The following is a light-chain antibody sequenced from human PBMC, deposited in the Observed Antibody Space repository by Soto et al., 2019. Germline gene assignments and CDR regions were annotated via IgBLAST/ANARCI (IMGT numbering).Light chain of an antibody. CDR3: QEYNNWPRALT. J-gene: IGKJ4*01. CDR1: QSVNSN. CDR2: GAS. Sequence: EKVMTQSPATLSVSPGERATLSCRASQSVNSNLAWYQQTPGQAPRLLIYGASTRATGIPARFSGSGSGTEFTLTISSLPSEDFAVYYCQEYNNWPRALTFGGGTKVEIK. V-gene: IGKV3-15*01.